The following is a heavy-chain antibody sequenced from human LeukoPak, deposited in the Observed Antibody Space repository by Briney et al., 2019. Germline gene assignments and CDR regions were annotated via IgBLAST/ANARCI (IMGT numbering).Heavy chain of an antibody. CDR1: GFTFSNAW. Sequence: GGSLRLSCAASGFTFSNAWMSWVRQASGKGLEWVGRIKSKTDGGTTDYAAPVKGRFTISRDDSKNTLYLQMNSLKTEDTAVYYCTTSRGSAYPFDYWGQGTLVTVSS. D-gene: IGHD3-10*01. CDR3: TTSRGSAYPFDY. CDR2: IKSKTDGGTT. V-gene: IGHV3-15*01. J-gene: IGHJ4*02.